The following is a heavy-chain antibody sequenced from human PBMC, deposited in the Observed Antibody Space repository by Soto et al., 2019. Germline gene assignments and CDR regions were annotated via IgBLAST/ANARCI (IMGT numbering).Heavy chain of an antibody. V-gene: IGHV3-23*01. CDR1: GFTFSSFA. CDR2: ISGSGGST. D-gene: IGHD2-2*01. CDR3: AIITVGERRYCISTSCSPSSLFDY. J-gene: IGHJ4*02. Sequence: GGFLRRSCAASGFTFSSFARSWVRQAPGKGLEWVSAISGSGGSTYYADSVKGRFTISRDNSKNTLYLQMNSLRAEDTAVYYCAIITVGERRYCISTSCSPSSLFDYWGQGTLVTVSS.